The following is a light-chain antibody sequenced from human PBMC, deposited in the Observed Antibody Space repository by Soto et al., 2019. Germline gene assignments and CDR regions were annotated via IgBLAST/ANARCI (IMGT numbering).Light chain of an antibody. CDR1: QDSRSY. J-gene: IGKJ4*01. CDR3: QQYNSYPLT. Sequence: DIQLTQSPSFLSASVGDRVTITCRASQDSRSYLAWYQQKPGKAPKLLIYGASALQSGVPSRFSGSGSGTEFTLAISSLQPEDFAAYYCQQYNSYPLTFGGGTKVEIK. CDR2: GAS. V-gene: IGKV1-9*01.